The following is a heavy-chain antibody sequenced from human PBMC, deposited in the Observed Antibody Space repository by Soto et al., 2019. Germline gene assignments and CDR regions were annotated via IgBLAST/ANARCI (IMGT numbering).Heavy chain of an antibody. CDR1: GFTFSSYG. Sequence: GGSLRLSCAASGFTFSSYGMHWVRQAPGKGLEWVAVIWYDGSNKYYADSVKGRFTISRDNSKNTLYLQMNSLRAEDTAVYYCARAYYYDSTDAFDIWGQGTMVTV. D-gene: IGHD3-22*01. CDR3: ARAYYYDSTDAFDI. CDR2: IWYDGSNK. V-gene: IGHV3-33*01. J-gene: IGHJ3*02.